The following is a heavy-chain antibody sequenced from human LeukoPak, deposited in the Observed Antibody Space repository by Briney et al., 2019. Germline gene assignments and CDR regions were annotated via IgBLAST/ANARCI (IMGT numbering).Heavy chain of an antibody. V-gene: IGHV3-23*01. D-gene: IGHD6-13*01. J-gene: IGHJ3*02. CDR1: GFTFSSYA. CDR3: AKDSPYSSSWYDAFDI. CDR2: ISGSGGST. Sequence: GGSLRLSCAASGFTFSSYAMSWVRQAPGKGLEWVSAISGSGGSTYYADSVKGRFTISRDNSKNTLYLQMNSLRAEDTAVYYCAKDSPYSSSWYDAFDIWGQGTMVTVSS.